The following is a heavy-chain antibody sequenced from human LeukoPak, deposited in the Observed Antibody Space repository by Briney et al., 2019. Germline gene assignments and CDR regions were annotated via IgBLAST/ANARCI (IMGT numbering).Heavy chain of an antibody. D-gene: IGHD6-6*01. J-gene: IGHJ1*01. Sequence: GGSLRLSCAASGFTFSSYAMHWVRQAPGKGLEWVAFIRYDGSNKYYADSVKGRLTISRDNSKNTLYLQMNSLRAEDTAVYYCARDLSTSSTAYFQHWGQGTLVTVSS. CDR3: ARDLSTSSTAYFQH. CDR1: GFTFSSYA. V-gene: IGHV3-30*02. CDR2: IRYDGSNK.